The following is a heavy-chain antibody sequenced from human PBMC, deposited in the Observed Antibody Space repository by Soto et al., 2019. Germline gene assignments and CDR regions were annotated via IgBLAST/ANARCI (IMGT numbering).Heavy chain of an antibody. CDR1: GFTFDDYA. CDR3: ARPYYDFWSGYLPNDDAFDI. J-gene: IGHJ3*02. Sequence: EVQLVESGGGLVQPGRSLRLSCAASGFTFDDYAMHWVRQAPGKGLEWVSGISWNSGSIGYADSVKGRFTISRDNAKNSLYLQMNSLRAEDTAVYYCARPYYDFWSGYLPNDDAFDIWGQGTMVTVSS. V-gene: IGHV3-9*01. CDR2: ISWNSGSI. D-gene: IGHD3-3*01.